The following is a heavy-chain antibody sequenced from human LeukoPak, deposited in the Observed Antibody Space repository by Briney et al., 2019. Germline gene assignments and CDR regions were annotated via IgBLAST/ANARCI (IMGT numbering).Heavy chain of an antibody. CDR1: GLMFAGYA. CDR2: IRASGDST. D-gene: IGHD1-26*01. V-gene: IGHV3-23*01. CDR3: AKDSGRGSYTYDC. J-gene: IGHJ4*02. Sequence: GGSLRLSCAASGLMFAGYAMSWVRQAPGRGLEWVATIRASGDSTYLSDSVKGRFTISRDNSRKTLFLQLNSLRAEDTAIYYCAKDSGRGSYTYDCWGQGTLVTVSS.